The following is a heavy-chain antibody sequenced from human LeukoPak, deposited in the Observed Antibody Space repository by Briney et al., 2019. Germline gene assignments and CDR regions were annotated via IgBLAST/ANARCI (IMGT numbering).Heavy chain of an antibody. J-gene: IGHJ4*02. V-gene: IGHV4-34*01. CDR2: INHSGST. CDR1: GGSFSGYY. D-gene: IGHD3-22*01. CDR3: ARDHYYDSSGYYYFDY. Sequence: ASETLSLTCAVYGGSFSGYYWSWIRQPPGKGLEWIGEINHSGSTNYNPSLKSRVTISVDTSKNQFSLKLSSVTAADTAVYYCARDHYYDSSGYYYFDYWGQGTLVTVSS.